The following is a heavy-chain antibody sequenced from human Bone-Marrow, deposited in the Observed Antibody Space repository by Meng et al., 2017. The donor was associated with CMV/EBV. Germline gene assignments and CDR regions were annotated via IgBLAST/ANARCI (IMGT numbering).Heavy chain of an antibody. J-gene: IGHJ4*02. CDR3: AKDLMGSSGRGYFDY. CDR1: GFTFSSYA. Sequence: GESLKISCAASGFTFSSYAMSWVRQAPGKGLEWVSAISGSGGSTYYADSVKGRFTISRDNSKNTLYLQMNSLRAEDTAVYYCAKDLMGSSGRGYFDYWGQGTLVTV. CDR2: ISGSGGST. V-gene: IGHV3-23*01. D-gene: IGHD6-6*01.